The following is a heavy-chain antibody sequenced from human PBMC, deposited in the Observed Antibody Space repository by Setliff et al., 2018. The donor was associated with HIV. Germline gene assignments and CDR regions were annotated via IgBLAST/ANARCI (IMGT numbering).Heavy chain of an antibody. CDR2: IDPSDSYT. V-gene: IGHV5-10-1*01. CDR3: ASHDYYDSSVYYYRFDY. J-gene: IGHJ4*02. Sequence: SLKISCKGSGYSFTSYWINWVRQMPGKGLEWMGRIDPSDSYTNYNPSFQGHVTISADKSISTAYLQWSSLEASDTAMYYCASHDYYDSSVYYYRFDYWGQGTLVTVSS. D-gene: IGHD3-22*01. CDR1: GYSFTSYW.